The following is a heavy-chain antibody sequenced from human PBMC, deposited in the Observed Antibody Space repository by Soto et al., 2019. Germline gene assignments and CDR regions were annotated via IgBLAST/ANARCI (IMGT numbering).Heavy chain of an antibody. CDR2: INPSGGST. CDR3: ASAPSRPYFDY. V-gene: IGHV1-46*03. J-gene: IGHJ4*02. Sequence: ASVKVSCKASGGTFSSYAISWVRQAPGQGLEWMGIINPSGGSTSYAQKFQGRVTMTRDTSTSTVYMELSSLRSEDTAVYYCASAPSRPYFDYWGQGTLVTVSS. CDR1: GGTFSSYA.